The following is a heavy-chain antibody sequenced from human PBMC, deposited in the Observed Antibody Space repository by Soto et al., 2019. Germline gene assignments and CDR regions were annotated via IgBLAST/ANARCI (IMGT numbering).Heavy chain of an antibody. CDR2: ISAYNGNT. J-gene: IGHJ6*02. CDR3: ARDGGPYYYDSSGYPRYYYYYGMDV. D-gene: IGHD3-22*01. Sequence: QVQLVQSGAEVKKPGASVKVSCKASGYTFTSYGISWVRQAPGQGLEWMGWISAYNGNTNYAQKLQGRVTITTDTSTSTAYMELRSLRSDDTAVYYCARDGGPYYYDSSGYPRYYYYYGMDVWGQGTTVTVSS. CDR1: GYTFTSYG. V-gene: IGHV1-18*04.